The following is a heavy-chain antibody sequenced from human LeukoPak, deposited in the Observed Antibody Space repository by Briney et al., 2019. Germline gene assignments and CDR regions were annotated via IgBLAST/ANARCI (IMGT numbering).Heavy chain of an antibody. Sequence: GESLKISCKGSGYSFTSYWIGWVRQMPGKGLEWMGIIYPGDSDTRYSPSFQGQVTISADKSISTAYLQWSSLKASDTAMYYCARGESITIFGVVSGGYFGYWGQGTLVTVSS. CDR3: ARGESITIFGVVSGGYFGY. J-gene: IGHJ4*02. D-gene: IGHD3-3*01. CDR1: GYSFTSYW. CDR2: IYPGDSDT. V-gene: IGHV5-51*01.